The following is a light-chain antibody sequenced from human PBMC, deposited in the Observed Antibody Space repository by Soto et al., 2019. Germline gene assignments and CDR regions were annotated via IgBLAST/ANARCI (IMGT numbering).Light chain of an antibody. V-gene: IGKV3D-20*01. CDR1: QNVSNSY. CDR2: DAS. CDR3: QQYDTSRWT. Sequence: EIVLTQSPATLSLSPGERATLSCGASQNVSNSYLAWYQQKPGLAPRLLIYDASRRAIGIPDRFSGSGSGADFTLTISRLAPEDFAVYYCQQYDTSRWTFGQGTKVEIK. J-gene: IGKJ1*01.